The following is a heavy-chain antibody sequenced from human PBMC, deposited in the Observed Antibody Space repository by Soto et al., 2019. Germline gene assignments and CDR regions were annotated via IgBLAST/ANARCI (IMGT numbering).Heavy chain of an antibody. J-gene: IGHJ6*02. CDR1: GGSTSSYY. CDR2: IYYSGST. Sequence: PSETLSLTCTVSGGSTSSYYWSWIRQPPGKGLEWIGYIYYSGSTNYNPSLKSRVTISVDTSKNQFSLKLSSVTAADTAVYYCARDSVPDSSPTTCGGDCYSHYYYGMDVWGQGTTVTVSS. CDR3: ARDSVPDSSPTTCGGDCYSHYYYGMDV. V-gene: IGHV4-59*01. D-gene: IGHD2-21*02.